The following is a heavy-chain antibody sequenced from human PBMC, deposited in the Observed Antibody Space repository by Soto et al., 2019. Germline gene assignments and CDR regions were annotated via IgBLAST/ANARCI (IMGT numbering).Heavy chain of an antibody. J-gene: IGHJ4*02. CDR1: TDSSSFTNSY. V-gene: IGHV4-39*01. Sequence: QLQLQESGPGLVKPSETLSLTCTVSTDSSSFTNSYWGWIRQPPGKGLQWIGSSSYNGGTFYNPSLKVRFVISFDTSKKQSSPQVTSVTAADTAVYFCARQRIEVVWRGFDFWGQGSPVTVSS. CDR3: ARQRIEVVWRGFDF. CDR2: SSYNGGT. D-gene: IGHD3-10*01.